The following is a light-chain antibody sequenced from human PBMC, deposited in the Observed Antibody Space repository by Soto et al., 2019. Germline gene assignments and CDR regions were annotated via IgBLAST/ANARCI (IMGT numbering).Light chain of an antibody. J-gene: IGLJ2*01. CDR2: EVS. Sequence: QSALTQPPSASGSPGMSVTLSCSGTDNDVGRYDYVAWYQQHPGKAPKLLIYEVSNRPSGVPDRFSASKSGNTASLTVSGLQGEDEADYYCMSYVGGNSVAFGGWTKLTVL. V-gene: IGLV2-8*01. CDR3: MSYVGGNSVA. CDR1: DNDVGRYDY.